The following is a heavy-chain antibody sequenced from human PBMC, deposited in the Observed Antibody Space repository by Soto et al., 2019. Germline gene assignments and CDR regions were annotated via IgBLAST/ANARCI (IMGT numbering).Heavy chain of an antibody. Sequence: QVRLGQSGPEVKKTGASVKVSCKASGYTFTSYGISWVRQAPGQGLEWMGWINIYSGDANYAQSCQDRVSMTRDTSTTTVYMEMRTLRSDDTAVYYCARALYYYDNSGLAYWGQGTLVTVSS. CDR3: ARALYYYDNSGLAY. D-gene: IGHD3-22*01. CDR1: GYTFTSYG. V-gene: IGHV1-18*01. CDR2: INIYSGDA. J-gene: IGHJ4*02.